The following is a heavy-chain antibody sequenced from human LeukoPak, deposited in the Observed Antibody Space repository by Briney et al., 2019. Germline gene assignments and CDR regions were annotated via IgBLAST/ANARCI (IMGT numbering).Heavy chain of an antibody. CDR2: TYYTSKWYN. CDR3: ASGIRDGYNPTFDY. CDR1: GDSVSTNSAA. V-gene: IGHV6-1*01. D-gene: IGHD5-24*01. J-gene: IGHJ4*02. Sequence: SQTLPLTCAISGDSVSTNSAAWNWLRQSPSKGLEGLGRTYYTSKWYNDYALSMKSRITINPDTSKNQFSLQLNSVTPEDTSLYQAASGIRDGYNPTFDYWGQGTLVTVSS.